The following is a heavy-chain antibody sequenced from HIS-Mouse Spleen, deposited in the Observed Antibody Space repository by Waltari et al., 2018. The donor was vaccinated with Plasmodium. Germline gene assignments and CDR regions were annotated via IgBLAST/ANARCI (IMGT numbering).Heavy chain of an antibody. CDR1: GGSISRYS. V-gene: IGHV4-59*01. J-gene: IGHJ4*02. D-gene: IGHD3-3*01. CDR2: IYYSGST. Sequence: QVQLQASGPGLVKPSETLSLPCTVSGGSISRYSWRWIRQPPGKGLEWIGYIYYSGSTNYNPSLKSRVTISVDTSKNQFSLKLSSVTAADTAVYYCARGYDFWSGYSPYFDHWGQGTLVTVSS. CDR3: ARGYDFWSGYSPYFDH.